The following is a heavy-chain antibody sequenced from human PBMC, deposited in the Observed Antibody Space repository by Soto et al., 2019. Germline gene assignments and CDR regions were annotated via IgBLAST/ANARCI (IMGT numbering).Heavy chain of an antibody. V-gene: IGHV1-2*02. CDR3: AREEWELLENYYYYGMDV. Sequence: SVKVSCKASGYTFTGYYMHWVRQAPGQGLEWMGWINPNSGGTNYAQKFQGRVTMTRDTSISTAYMELSRLRSDDTAVYYCAREEWELLENYYYYGMDVCGQGTTVTVSS. J-gene: IGHJ6*02. D-gene: IGHD1-26*01. CDR1: GYTFTGYY. CDR2: INPNSGGT.